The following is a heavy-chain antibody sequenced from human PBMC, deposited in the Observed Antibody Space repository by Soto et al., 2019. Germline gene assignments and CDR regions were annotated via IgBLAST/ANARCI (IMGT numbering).Heavy chain of an antibody. D-gene: IGHD7-27*01. Sequence: GASVKVSCKASGYTFTGYYMHWVRQAPGQGLEWMGWINPNSGGTNYAQKFQGWVTMTRDTSISTAYMELSRLRSDDTAVYYCESNFRPYYYYGMDVWGQGTTVTVSS. CDR3: ESNFRPYYYYGMDV. CDR1: GYTFTGYY. CDR2: INPNSGGT. J-gene: IGHJ6*02. V-gene: IGHV1-2*04.